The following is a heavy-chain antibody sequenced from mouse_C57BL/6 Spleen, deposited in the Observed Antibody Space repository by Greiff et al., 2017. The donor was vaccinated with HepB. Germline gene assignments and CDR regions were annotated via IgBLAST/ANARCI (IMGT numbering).Heavy chain of an antibody. Sequence: EVQLQQSGAELVRPGASVKLSCTASGFNIKDYYMHWVKQRPEQGLEWIGRIDPEDGDTEYAPKFQGKATMTADTSSNTAYLQLSSLTSEDTAVYYYNTPCYYGSSPYAMDYWGQGTSVTVSS. J-gene: IGHJ4*01. D-gene: IGHD1-1*01. CDR1: GFNIKDYY. CDR3: NTPCYYGSSPYAMDY. CDR2: IDPEDGDT. V-gene: IGHV14-1*01.